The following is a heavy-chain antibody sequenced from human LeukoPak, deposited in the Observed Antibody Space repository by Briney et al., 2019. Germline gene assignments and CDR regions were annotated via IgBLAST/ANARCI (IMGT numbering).Heavy chain of an antibody. V-gene: IGHV5-51*01. CDR1: GYSFTSYW. J-gene: IGHJ4*02. CDR3: TRSPDIDILTGYSRYYFDY. CDR2: IYPGDSHT. Sequence: GESLKISCKGAGYSFTSYWIGWVRQMPGKGLEWMGVIYPGDSHTRYSPSFQGQGTISADKSISTAYLQWNSLKASDTAINYCTRSPDIDILTGYSRYYFDYWGQGTLVTVSS. D-gene: IGHD3-9*01.